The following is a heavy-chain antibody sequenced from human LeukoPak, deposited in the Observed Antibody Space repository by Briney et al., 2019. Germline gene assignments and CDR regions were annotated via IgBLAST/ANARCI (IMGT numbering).Heavy chain of an antibody. V-gene: IGHV3-7*01. J-gene: IGHJ4*02. D-gene: IGHD6-19*01. CDR3: VRASGWFFGL. Sequence: GSLRVACAASQFSISYDWMHWVRQAPGKGLEWVASIKEDGRDIHYLDSVKGRFSISRDNAKNSLYLEMNTLRAEDTAVYYCVRASGWFFGLWGQGTPVTVSS. CDR1: QFSISYDW. CDR2: IKEDGRDI.